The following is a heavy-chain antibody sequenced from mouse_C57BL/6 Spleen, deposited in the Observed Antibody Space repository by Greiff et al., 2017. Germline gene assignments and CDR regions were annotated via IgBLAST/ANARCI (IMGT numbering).Heavy chain of an antibody. CDR2: LWGDGST. J-gene: IGHJ3*01. D-gene: IGHD2-12*01. CDR1: GFSLTSSG. Sequence: QVQLKESGPGLVAPSQSLSITCTVSGFSLTSSGVSWVRQPPGKGLEWLGVLWGDGSTNYHSALISRRSISKDNSKSQVILKLNSMQTDDAATYDCAKPNDRWAWFAYWGQGTLVTVSA. CDR3: AKPNDRWAWFAY. V-gene: IGHV2-3*01.